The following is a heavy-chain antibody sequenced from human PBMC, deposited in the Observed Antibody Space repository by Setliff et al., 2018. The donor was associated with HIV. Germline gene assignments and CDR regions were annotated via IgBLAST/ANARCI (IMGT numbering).Heavy chain of an antibody. CDR1: GYTFSSNY. CDR2: INPTGEIT. CDR3: ARDDPIRKEVASGLDY. J-gene: IGHJ4*02. Sequence: ASVKVSCKASGYTFSSNYMHWVRQAPGQGLEWMGLINPTGEITFYPQKFQGRVTMTTDTSTSTAYMEVRSLRYDDTAVYYCARDDPIRKEVASGLDYWGQGTLVTVSS. D-gene: IGHD3-10*01. V-gene: IGHV1-46*01.